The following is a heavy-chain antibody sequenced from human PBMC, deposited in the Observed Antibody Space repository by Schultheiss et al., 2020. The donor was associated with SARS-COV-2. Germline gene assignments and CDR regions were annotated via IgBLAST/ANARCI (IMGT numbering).Heavy chain of an antibody. D-gene: IGHD6-19*01. CDR1: GLSFDDYG. J-gene: IGHJ4*02. CDR3: VRGALAGPFDY. Sequence: GGSLRLSCAASGLSFDDYGMSWVRQAPGKGLEWVSGINWNGGRIGYVDSVKGRFTIPRDNAKDSLFLQMNSLRAEDTALYFCVRGALAGPFDYWGQGISVTVSS. CDR2: INWNGGRI. V-gene: IGHV3-20*04.